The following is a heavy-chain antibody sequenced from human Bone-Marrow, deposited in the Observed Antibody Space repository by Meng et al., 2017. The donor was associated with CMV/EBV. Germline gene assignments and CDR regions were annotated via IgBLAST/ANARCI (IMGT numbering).Heavy chain of an antibody. V-gene: IGHV3-30*04. CDR1: GVTFRNFA. CDR2: ISDDGKNK. J-gene: IGHJ4*02. D-gene: IGHD1-26*01. Sequence: GESLKISCVASGVTFRNFAMHWVRQAPGKGLEWVAVISDDGKNKYYGDSVKGRFTISTDNSKNTLYLQMNSLRPEDTALYYCAARGSYYKFDFWGQGTLVTVSS. CDR3: AARGSYYKFDF.